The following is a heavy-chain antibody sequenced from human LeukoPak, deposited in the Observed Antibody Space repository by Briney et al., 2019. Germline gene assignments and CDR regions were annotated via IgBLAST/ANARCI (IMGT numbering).Heavy chain of an antibody. CDR2: IIPIFGTA. CDR3: ARGSSGWYYFDY. D-gene: IGHD6-19*01. CDR1: GGTFSSYA. J-gene: IGHJ4*02. V-gene: IGHV1-69*06. Sequence: GASVKVSCKASGGTFSSYAISWVRQAPGQGLEWMGGIIPIFGTANYAQRFQGRVTITADKSTSTAYMELSSLRSEDTAVYYCARGSSGWYYFDYWGPGTLVTVSS.